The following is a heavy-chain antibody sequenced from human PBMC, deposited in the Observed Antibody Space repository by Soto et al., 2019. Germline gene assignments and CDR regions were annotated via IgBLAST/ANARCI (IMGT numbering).Heavy chain of an antibody. V-gene: IGHV3-23*01. J-gene: IGHJ4*02. D-gene: IGHD6-6*01. Sequence: LRLSCAASGFIFSNYAMSWVRQAPGKGLEWVSFISGSGSSTYYADSVKGRFTIFRGNSKNTLYLQMNSLRAEDAAVYYCVREASSSGLHLDHWGRGTLVTVSS. CDR1: GFIFSNYA. CDR2: ISGSGSST. CDR3: VREASSSGLHLDH.